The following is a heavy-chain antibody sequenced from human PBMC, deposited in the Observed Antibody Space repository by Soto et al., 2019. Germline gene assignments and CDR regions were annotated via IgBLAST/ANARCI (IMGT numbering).Heavy chain of an antibody. J-gene: IGHJ3*02. Sequence: GGSLRLSCAASGFTFSDYYMTWIRQAPGKGLEWVSYISSSGTGIYYPDSVKGRFTISRDNAKKSLYLQMSSLRAEDTAVYYCARAYSDAFDIWGQGTMVTVSS. D-gene: IGHD2-15*01. CDR2: ISSSGTGI. CDR3: ARAYSDAFDI. CDR1: GFTFSDYY. V-gene: IGHV3-11*01.